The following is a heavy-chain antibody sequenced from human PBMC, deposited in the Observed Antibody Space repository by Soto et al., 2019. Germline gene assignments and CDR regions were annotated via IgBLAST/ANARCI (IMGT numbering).Heavy chain of an antibody. CDR2: INTKNGVT. CDR1: GYTFISYY. J-gene: IGHJ5*01. CDR3: ARGTDPNWYAS. Sequence: GASVKVSCKASGYTFISYYMHWVRQAPEHGLQWMGWINTKNGVTKYAQRFQDRVTMTRDASINTVYMQLNRLTSDDTAVDYCARGTDPNWYASWAQGTLVTVSA. V-gene: IGHV1-2*02.